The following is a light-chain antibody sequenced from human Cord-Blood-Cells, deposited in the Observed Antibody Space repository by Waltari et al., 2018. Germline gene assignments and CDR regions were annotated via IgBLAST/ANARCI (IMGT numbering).Light chain of an antibody. CDR3: SSYTSSSTLV. CDR1: SRDAGGYNY. CDR2: DVS. V-gene: IGLV2-14*01. J-gene: IGLJ2*01. Sequence: QSALTQPASVSGSPAQSITISCTGTSRDAGGYNYVSWYQQHPGKAPKLMIYDVSNRPSGVSNRFSGSKSGNTASLTISGLQAEDEADYYCSSYTSSSTLVFGGGTKLTVL.